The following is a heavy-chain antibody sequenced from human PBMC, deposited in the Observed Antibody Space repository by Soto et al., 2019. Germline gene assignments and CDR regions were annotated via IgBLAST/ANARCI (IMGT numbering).Heavy chain of an antibody. CDR2: IIPTTGTA. J-gene: IGHJ6*02. CDR3: ARSQGSRTSLEIYYYYYYGMDV. Sequence: QVQLVQSGAEVKKPGSSVKVSCKASGGTFSSYAISWVRQAPGQGLAWMGGIIPTTGTANYAQKFQGRVTISADESTSTAYMELSSLRSEDTAVYYCARSQGSRTSLEIYYYYYYGMDVWGQGTTVTVSS. V-gene: IGHV1-69*01. CDR1: GGTFSSYA. D-gene: IGHD2-2*01.